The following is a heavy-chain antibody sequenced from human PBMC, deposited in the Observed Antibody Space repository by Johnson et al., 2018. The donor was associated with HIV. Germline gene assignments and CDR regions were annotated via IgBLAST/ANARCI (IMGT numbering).Heavy chain of an antibody. V-gene: IGHV3-49*03. CDR1: GFTFGDYA. J-gene: IGHJ3*01. CDR2: IRSKAYGETT. D-gene: IGHD2-21*02. Sequence: MQLVESGGGLVQPGRSLRLSCTASGFTFGDYAMSWFRQAPTKGLEWVSFIRSKAYGETTEYAASVKGRFTISRDDSKSITFLQMDSLKTEDTGMYYCTGGRDLRAFDLWGQGTMVTVSS. CDR3: TGGRDLRAFDL.